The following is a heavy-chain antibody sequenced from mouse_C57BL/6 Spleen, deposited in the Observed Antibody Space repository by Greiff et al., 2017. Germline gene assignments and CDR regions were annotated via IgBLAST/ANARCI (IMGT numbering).Heavy chain of an antibody. J-gene: IGHJ2*01. Sequence: QVQLQQSGAELVKPGASVKISCKASGYAFSSYWMNWVKQRPGKGLEWIGQIYPGDGDTNYNGKFKGKATLTADKSSSTAYMQLSSLTSEDSAVYFCARFTTVVATRGFDYWGQGTTRTVSS. V-gene: IGHV1-80*01. CDR2: IYPGDGDT. D-gene: IGHD1-1*01. CDR1: GYAFSSYW. CDR3: ARFTTVVATRGFDY.